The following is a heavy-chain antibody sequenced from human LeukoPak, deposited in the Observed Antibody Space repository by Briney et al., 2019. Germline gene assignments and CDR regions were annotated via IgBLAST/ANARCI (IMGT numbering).Heavy chain of an antibody. CDR3: AREVSYYYDSSGSRAVDY. CDR1: GYTFTSYG. Sequence: GASVKVSCKASGYTFTSYGISWVRQAPGQGLEWMGWISAYNGNTHYAQKLQGRVTMTTDTSTSTVYMELRSLRSDDTAVYYCAREVSYYYDSSGSRAVDYWGQGTLVTVSS. J-gene: IGHJ4*02. V-gene: IGHV1-18*01. D-gene: IGHD3-22*01. CDR2: ISAYNGNT.